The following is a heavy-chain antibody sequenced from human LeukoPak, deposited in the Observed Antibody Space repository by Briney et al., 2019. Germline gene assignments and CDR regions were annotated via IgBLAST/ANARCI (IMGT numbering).Heavy chain of an antibody. Sequence: HPGGSLRLSCSASGFTFSTYAMHWVRQAPGKGLEHVSTINTNGDDTYYADSVKGRFTISRDNSKRTLYLQMSSLRAEDTAGYYCVKDLGRYRNNCFDYWGQGTLVTVSS. CDR1: GFTFSTYA. V-gene: IGHV3-64D*09. CDR3: VKDLGRYRNNCFDY. J-gene: IGHJ4*02. CDR2: INTNGDDT. D-gene: IGHD1-26*01.